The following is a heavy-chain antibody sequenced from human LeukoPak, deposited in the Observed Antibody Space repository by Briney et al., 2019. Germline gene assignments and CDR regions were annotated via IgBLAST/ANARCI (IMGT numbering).Heavy chain of an antibody. D-gene: IGHD3-9*01. J-gene: IGHJ6*02. CDR2: IDHSGST. Sequence: SETLSLTCTVSGDSISSGGYYWSWIRQPPGKGLEWIGYIDHSGSTYHNPSLKSRVTISLDTSKNQVSLKLTSVTAADTALYYCARHLTGWALYYYGMDVWGQGTTVTVSS. V-gene: IGHV4-30-2*02. CDR1: GDSISSGGYY. CDR3: ARHLTGWALYYYGMDV.